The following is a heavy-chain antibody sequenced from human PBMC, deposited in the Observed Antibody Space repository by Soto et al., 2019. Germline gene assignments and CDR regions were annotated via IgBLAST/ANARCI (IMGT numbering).Heavy chain of an antibody. CDR3: GRGYCSGGSCPPADNWFDP. D-gene: IGHD2-15*01. CDR2: IYYSGST. J-gene: IGHJ5*02. V-gene: IGHV4-59*01. Sequence: SETLSLTCTFSGGSISSYYWSLIRQPPGKGLEWIGYIYYSGSTNYNPSLKSRVTISVDTSKNQFSLKLSSVTAADTAVYYCGRGYCSGGSCPPADNWFDPWGQGTLVTVSS. CDR1: GGSISSYY.